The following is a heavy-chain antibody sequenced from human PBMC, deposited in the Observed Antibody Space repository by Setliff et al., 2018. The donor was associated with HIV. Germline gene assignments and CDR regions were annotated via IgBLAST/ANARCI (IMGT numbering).Heavy chain of an antibody. D-gene: IGHD1-26*01. Sequence: SETLSLTCTVSGGSISSRNFYWGWIRQPPGKGLEWIGSIAYTGSGYYNSSLKSQVTISVDTSRNECSLKLTSVTAADTAVYYCAREVRWELPQGFDHWGQGSQVTVSS. V-gene: IGHV4-39*07. CDR1: GGSISSRNFY. CDR3: AREVRWELPQGFDH. CDR2: IAYTGSG. J-gene: IGHJ4*02.